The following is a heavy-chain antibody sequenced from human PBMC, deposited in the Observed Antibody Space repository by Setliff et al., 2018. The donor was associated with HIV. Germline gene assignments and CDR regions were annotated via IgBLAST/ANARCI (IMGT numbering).Heavy chain of an antibody. CDR1: GDSVSSASYY. D-gene: IGHD3-16*01. V-gene: IGHV4-61*01. CDR3: ARGSKGGFFDY. J-gene: IGHJ4*02. Sequence: PSETLSLTCTVSGDSVSSASYYWSWIRQPPGKGLEWIGYIYYSGTTKYNPSLKSRVTISADTSKNQFSLKLSSVTAADTAVYYCARGSKGGFFDYWGQGTLVTVSS. CDR2: IYYSGTT.